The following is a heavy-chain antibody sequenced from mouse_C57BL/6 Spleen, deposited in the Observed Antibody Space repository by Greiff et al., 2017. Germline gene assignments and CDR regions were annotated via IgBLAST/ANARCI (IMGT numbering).Heavy chain of an antibody. CDR2: ISSGSSTI. V-gene: IGHV5-17*01. CDR1: GFTFSDYG. J-gene: IGHJ2*01. CDR3: ARPDFDYFDY. Sequence: EVMLVESGGGLVKPGGSLKLSCAASGFTFSDYGMHWVRQAPEKVLEWVAYISSGSSTIYYADTVKGRFTISRDNAKNTLFLQMTSLRSADTAMYYCARPDFDYFDYWGQGTTLTVSS.